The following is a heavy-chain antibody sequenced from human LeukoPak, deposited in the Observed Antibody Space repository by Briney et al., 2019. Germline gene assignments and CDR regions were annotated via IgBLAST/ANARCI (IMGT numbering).Heavy chain of an antibody. CDR1: GFTFSSYG. CDR3: ARVRTDILTGEDAFDI. V-gene: IGHV3-30*03. J-gene: IGHJ3*02. Sequence: GRSLRLSCAASGFTFSSYGMHWVRQAPGKGLEWVAVISYDGSNKYYADSVKGRFTISRDNSKNTLYLQMNSLRAEDTAVYYCARVRTDILTGEDAFDIWGQGTMVTVSS. CDR2: ISYDGSNK. D-gene: IGHD3-9*01.